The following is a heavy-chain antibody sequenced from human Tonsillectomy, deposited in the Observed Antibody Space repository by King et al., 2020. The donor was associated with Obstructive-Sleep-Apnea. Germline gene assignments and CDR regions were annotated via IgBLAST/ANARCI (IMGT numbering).Heavy chain of an antibody. D-gene: IGHD3-10*01. CDR2: IHYSGGT. CDR3: ARFAGGSGRGDWLDP. V-gene: IGHV4-59*01. J-gene: IGHJ5*02. CDR1: GGSISSYF. Sequence: QLQESGPGLVKPSETLSLTCTVSGGSISSYFLSWIRQPPGKGLEWIGFIHYSGGTNYNPPLKSRVSLPVDTPKNQFSLKLSSVTAVGTAGYYCARFAGGSGRGDWLDPWGQGTLVTVSS.